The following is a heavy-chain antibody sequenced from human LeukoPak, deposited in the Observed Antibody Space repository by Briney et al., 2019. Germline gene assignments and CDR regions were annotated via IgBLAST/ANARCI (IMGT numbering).Heavy chain of an antibody. CDR3: ARRYSSSWNY. Sequence: GGSLRLSCAASGFTFSSYAMSWVRQAPGKGLEWVSAISGSGDSTYYADSVKGRFTISRDNSKNTLYLQMNSLRAGDTAFYYCARRYSSSWNYWGQGTLVPSPQ. CDR1: GFTFSSYA. CDR2: ISGSGDST. D-gene: IGHD6-13*01. V-gene: IGHV3-23*01. J-gene: IGHJ4*02.